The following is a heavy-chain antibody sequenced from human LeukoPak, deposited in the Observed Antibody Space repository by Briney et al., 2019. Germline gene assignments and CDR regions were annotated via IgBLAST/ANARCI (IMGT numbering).Heavy chain of an antibody. D-gene: IGHD5-24*01. CDR1: GGTFSSYA. Sequence: ASVKVSCKASGGTFSSYAISWVRQAPGQGLEWMGGIIPIFGTANYAQKFQGRVTITTDESTSTAYMELSSLRSEDTAVYYCAREGGGDGYNYQFDYWGQGTLVTVSS. J-gene: IGHJ4*02. CDR2: IIPIFGTA. CDR3: AREGGGDGYNYQFDY. V-gene: IGHV1-69*05.